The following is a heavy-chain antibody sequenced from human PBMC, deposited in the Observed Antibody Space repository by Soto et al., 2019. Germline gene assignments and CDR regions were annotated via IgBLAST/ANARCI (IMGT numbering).Heavy chain of an antibody. CDR2: IKSKTDGATS. J-gene: IGHJ6*02. CDR3: STYIGLSGVDL. V-gene: IGHV3-15*01. D-gene: IGHD3-10*02. Sequence: EVQLVESGGGFVQPGGSLRLSCVASRFSFTNAWMSWVRQAPGKGPEWVGRIKSKTDGATSDYATPVTGRFTISRDESQNTLYTDVTGLNNEGTALYNCSTYIGLSGVDLVGEGTAVPI. CDR1: RFSFTNAW.